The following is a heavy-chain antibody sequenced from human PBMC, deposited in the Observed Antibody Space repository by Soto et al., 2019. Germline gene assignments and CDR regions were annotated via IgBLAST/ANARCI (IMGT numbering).Heavy chain of an antibody. CDR2: INAGSSTI. D-gene: IGHD4-17*01. Sequence: LRLSCAASGFTLSPYHMDWVRQAPGKGLEWVSYINAGSSTIHYADSVRGRFTISRDNAKNSLYLQMDSLRAEDTAVYYCARDGSTETTNFHYAMDVWGQGTTVTVSS. J-gene: IGHJ6*02. CDR1: GFTLSPYH. CDR3: ARDGSTETTNFHYAMDV. V-gene: IGHV3-48*03.